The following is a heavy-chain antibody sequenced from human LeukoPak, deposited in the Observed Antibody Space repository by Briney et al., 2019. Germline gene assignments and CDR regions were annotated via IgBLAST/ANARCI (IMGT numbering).Heavy chain of an antibody. CDR1: GFTFSSYW. CDR3: ARETDNWNGEDYYYGMDV. J-gene: IGHJ6*02. D-gene: IGHD1-20*01. CDR2: IKQDGSEK. Sequence: GGSLRLSCAASGFTFSSYWMSWDRQAPGKGLEWVANIKQDGSEKYYVDSVKGRFTISRDNAKNSLYLQMNSLRAEDTAVYYCARETDNWNGEDYYYGMDVWGQGTTVTVSS. V-gene: IGHV3-7*01.